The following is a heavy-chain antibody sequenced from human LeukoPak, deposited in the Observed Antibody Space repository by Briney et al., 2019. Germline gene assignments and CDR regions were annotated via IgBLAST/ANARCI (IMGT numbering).Heavy chain of an antibody. CDR3: AKDRRGSYGLYY. CDR1: GFTFSSYA. D-gene: IGHD1-26*01. CDR2: ISGSGGST. V-gene: IGHV3-23*01. Sequence: GGSLRLSCAASGFTFSSYAMSWVRQASGKGLEWVSAISGSGGSTYYADSVKGRFTISRDNSKNTLYLQMNSLRAEDTAVYYCAKDRRGSYGLYYWGQGTLVTVSS. J-gene: IGHJ4*02.